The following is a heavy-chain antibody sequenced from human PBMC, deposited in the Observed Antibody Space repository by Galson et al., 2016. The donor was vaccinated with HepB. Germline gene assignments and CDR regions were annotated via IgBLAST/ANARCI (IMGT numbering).Heavy chain of an antibody. Sequence: SVKVSCKASGFPFNGSGINWVRQAPGQGLEWMGWISAYNGMTNYAQKPQGRLTMTADPSTSTAYMELRSLTSDDTAVYYCARSGALGSAWNFDCWGQGTLVIVSS. J-gene: IGHJ4*02. CDR3: ARSGALGSAWNFDC. CDR1: GFPFNGSG. V-gene: IGHV1-18*01. D-gene: IGHD2-15*01. CDR2: ISAYNGMT.